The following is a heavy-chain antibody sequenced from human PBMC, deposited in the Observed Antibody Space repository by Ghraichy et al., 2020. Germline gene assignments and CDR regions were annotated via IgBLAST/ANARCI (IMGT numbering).Heavy chain of an antibody. CDR3: AADPTYYDSSGYLPY. CDR1: GFTFTSSA. V-gene: IGHV1-58*02. J-gene: IGHJ4*02. Sequence: SVKVSCKASGFTFTSSAMQWVRQARGQRLEWIGWIVVGSGNTNYAQKFQERVTITRDMSTSTAYMELSSLRSEDTAVYYCAADPTYYDSSGYLPYWGQGTLVTVSS. D-gene: IGHD3-22*01. CDR2: IVVGSGNT.